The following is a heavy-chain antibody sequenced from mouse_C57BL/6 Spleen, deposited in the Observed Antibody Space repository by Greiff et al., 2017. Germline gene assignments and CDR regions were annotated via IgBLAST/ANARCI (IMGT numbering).Heavy chain of an antibody. Sequence: LMESGPELVKPGASVKISCKASGYAFSSSWMNWVKQRPGKGLEWIGRIYPGDGDTNYNGKFKGKATLTADKSSSTAYMQLSSLTSEDSAVYFCAKDPYYYGSSYNYFDYWGQGTTLTVSS. CDR3: AKDPYYYGSSYNYFDY. V-gene: IGHV1-82*01. D-gene: IGHD1-1*01. J-gene: IGHJ2*01. CDR2: IYPGDGDT. CDR1: GYAFSSSW.